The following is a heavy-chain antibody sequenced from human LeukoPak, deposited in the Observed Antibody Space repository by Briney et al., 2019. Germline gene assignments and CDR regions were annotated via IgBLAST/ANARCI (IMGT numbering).Heavy chain of an antibody. CDR2: ISTYRGNK. CDR3: ARDRDWNLDY. D-gene: IGHD1-1*01. J-gene: IGHJ4*02. V-gene: IGHV1-18*01. Sequence: ASVKVSCKASGYTFTESGISLVRQAPGQGLEWMGWISTYRGNKKFAQRFQGRVTMTTDTSASTAYMELRSLRSDDTAIYYCARDRDWNLDYWGQGTLVTVSS. CDR1: GYTFTESG.